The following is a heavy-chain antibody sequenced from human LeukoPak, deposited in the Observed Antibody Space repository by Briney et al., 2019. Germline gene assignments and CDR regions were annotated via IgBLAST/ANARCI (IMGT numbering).Heavy chain of an antibody. V-gene: IGHV3-21*01. CDR3: AREGEWSVGVSAPDY. D-gene: IGHD3-3*01. J-gene: IGHJ4*02. CDR1: GFTFSSYS. CDR2: ISSSSSYI. Sequence: PGGSLRLSCAASGFTFSSYSMNWVRQAPGKGLEWVSSISSSSSYIYYADSVKGRFTISTDNAKNSLYLQMNSLRAEDTAVYYCAREGEWSVGVSAPDYWGQGTLVTVSS.